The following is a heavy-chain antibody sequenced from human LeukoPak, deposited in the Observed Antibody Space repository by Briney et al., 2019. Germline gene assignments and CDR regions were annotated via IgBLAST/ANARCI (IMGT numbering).Heavy chain of an antibody. J-gene: IGHJ5*02. D-gene: IGHD2-2*02. CDR1: GGSISSGSYY. CDR2: IYTSGST. V-gene: IGHV4-61*02. Sequence: PSQTLSLTCTDSGGSISSGSYYWSWIRQPAGKGLEWIGRIYTSGSTNYNPSLKSRVTISVDTSKNQFSLKLSSVTAADTAVYYCAREWHCSSTSCYTLWFDPWGQGTLVTVSS. CDR3: AREWHCSSTSCYTLWFDP.